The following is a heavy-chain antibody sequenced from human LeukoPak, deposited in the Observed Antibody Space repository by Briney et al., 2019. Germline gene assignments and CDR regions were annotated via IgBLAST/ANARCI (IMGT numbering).Heavy chain of an antibody. V-gene: IGHV3-21*01. J-gene: IGHJ6*03. CDR3: ARGDENYYMDV. CDR2: ISSSSSYI. CDR1: GFTFSSYS. Sequence: GGSLRLSCAASGFTFSSYSMNWVRQAPGKGLEWVSSISSSSSYIYYADSVKGRFTISRDNAKNSLYLQMNSLRAEDTAVYYCARGDENYYMDVWGKGTTVTVSS.